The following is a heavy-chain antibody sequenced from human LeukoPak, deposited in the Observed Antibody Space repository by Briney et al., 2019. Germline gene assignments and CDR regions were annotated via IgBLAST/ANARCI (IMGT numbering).Heavy chain of an antibody. D-gene: IGHD3-22*01. CDR1: GFIFTNYA. V-gene: IGHV3-30-3*02. CDR3: AKGSNYYDSSGLAD. CDR2: ISYDGSNK. Sequence: GGSLRLSCAASGFIFTNYAMHWVRQAPGKGLEWVAVISYDGSNKYYADSVKGRFTISRDNSRNTLYLQMNSLRAEDTAVYYCAKGSNYYDSSGLADWGQGTLVTVSS. J-gene: IGHJ4*02.